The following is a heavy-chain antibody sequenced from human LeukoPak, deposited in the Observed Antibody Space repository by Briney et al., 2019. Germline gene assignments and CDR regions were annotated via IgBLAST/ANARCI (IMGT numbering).Heavy chain of an antibody. Sequence: SETLSLTCTVSGDSISRYYWSWIRQPPGKGLEWIGYIYYSESTNNNPSLKSRITISVDMSKNQFSLNLSSVTAADTAVYYCARAIRVIQIDYWGQGTLVTVSS. V-gene: IGHV4-59*01. J-gene: IGHJ4*02. CDR1: GDSISRYY. D-gene: IGHD2-21*01. CDR3: ARAIRVIQIDY. CDR2: IYYSEST.